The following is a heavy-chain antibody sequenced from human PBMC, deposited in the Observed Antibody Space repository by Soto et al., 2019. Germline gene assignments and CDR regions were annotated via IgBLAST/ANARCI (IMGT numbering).Heavy chain of an antibody. CDR1: GYAFRSFG. CDR2: VVSAGTKQ. CDR3: AKGITMLVVVIKT. J-gene: IGHJ5*02. V-gene: IGHV3-33*06. Sequence: FQLVDSGGGVVQPGGSLRLSCAASGYAFRSFGMHWVRQAPGKGPEWVAAVVSAGTKQHYSDSVKGRFTISKDNSKNMFYLEMNSLRAEDTAAYYCAKGITMLVVVIKTWGQGTLVSVSS. D-gene: IGHD3-22*01.